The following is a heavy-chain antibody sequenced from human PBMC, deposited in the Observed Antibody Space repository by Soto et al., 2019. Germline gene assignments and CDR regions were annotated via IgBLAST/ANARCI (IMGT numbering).Heavy chain of an antibody. CDR3: ARSLTLDTGMPLRY. CDR2: IYYSGST. CDR1: GDSISSYY. Sequence: QVQLQESGPGLVKPSETLSLTCTVSGDSISSYYWSWIRQPPGKGLEWLGHIYYSGSTNYNPSLTSRVTISVDTSKKQFSLKLSSVTAADTAVYYCARSLTLDTGMPLRYWGQGTLVTVSS. J-gene: IGHJ4*02. D-gene: IGHD5-18*01. V-gene: IGHV4-59*08.